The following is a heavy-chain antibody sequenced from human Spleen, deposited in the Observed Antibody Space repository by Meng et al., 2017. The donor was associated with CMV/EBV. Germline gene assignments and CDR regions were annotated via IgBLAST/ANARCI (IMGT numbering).Heavy chain of an antibody. V-gene: IGHV4-34*01. CDR2: INHSGST. CDR1: GGSFSGYY. D-gene: IGHD5-24*01. Sequence: YGGSFSGYYGSWIRQPPGKGLEWIGEINHSGSTNYNPSLKSRVTTSVDTSKNQFSLKLSSVTAADTAVYYCARGLRRDGYNFNWFDPWGQGTLVTVSS. CDR3: ARGLRRDGYNFNWFDP. J-gene: IGHJ5*02.